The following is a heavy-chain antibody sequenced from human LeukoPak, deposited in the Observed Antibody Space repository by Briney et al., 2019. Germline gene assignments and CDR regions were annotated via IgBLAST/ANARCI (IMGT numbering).Heavy chain of an antibody. CDR3: VREESGGYFDY. CDR2: IAPSVDTT. CDR1: GYTFTNYL. D-gene: IGHD2-8*02. Sequence: ASVKVSCKASGYTFTNYLLHWVRQAPGQGLEWVGRIAPSVDTTNYAQKCRDRVTMTRDTSTSTVYMELSSLRSEDTAVYHCVREESGGYFDYWGQGTLVTVSS. V-gene: IGHV1-46*01. J-gene: IGHJ4*02.